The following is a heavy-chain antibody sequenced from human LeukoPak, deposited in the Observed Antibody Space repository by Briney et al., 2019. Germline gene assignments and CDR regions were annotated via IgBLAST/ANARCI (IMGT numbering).Heavy chain of an antibody. CDR3: ARANSVTYSYYFDF. J-gene: IGHJ4*02. V-gene: IGHV3-23*01. CDR2: ISGSGTST. CDR1: GFTFSNYA. Sequence: GGSLRLSCAASGFTFSNYAMTWVRQAPGKGLEWVSAISGSGTSTYYADSVKGRFTISGDNSKNTLYLQMNSLRVEGTAVYYCARANSVTYSYYFDFWGQGTLVTVSS. D-gene: IGHD1-26*01.